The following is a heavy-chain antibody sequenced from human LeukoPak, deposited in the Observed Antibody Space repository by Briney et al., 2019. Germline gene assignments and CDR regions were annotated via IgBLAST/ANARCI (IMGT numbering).Heavy chain of an antibody. CDR3: ARDGVRWELPSAFDI. CDR1: GGTFSSYA. D-gene: IGHD1-26*01. Sequence: ASVKVSRKASGGTFSSYAISWVRQAPGQGLEWMGWISTYSGKTNFAQKLQGRVTMTTDTSTTTAFLELRSLRSDDTAVYYCARDGVRWELPSAFDIWGQGTMVTVSS. J-gene: IGHJ3*02. V-gene: IGHV1-18*01. CDR2: ISTYSGKT.